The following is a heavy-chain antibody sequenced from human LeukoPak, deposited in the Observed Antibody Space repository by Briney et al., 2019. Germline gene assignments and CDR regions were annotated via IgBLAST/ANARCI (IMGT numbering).Heavy chain of an antibody. CDR1: GGSISTYL. Sequence: SGTLSLTCTVSGGSISTYLWSWIRQSPGKGLEWIGYISNSGSTNYNPSLKSRVTISVDTSKNQFSLKLSSVTASDTAVYFCARSRWTFPPRPLDFDYWGQGTLVTVSS. J-gene: IGHJ4*02. D-gene: IGHD3/OR15-3a*01. CDR2: ISNSGST. V-gene: IGHV4-59*12. CDR3: ARSRWTFPPRPLDFDY.